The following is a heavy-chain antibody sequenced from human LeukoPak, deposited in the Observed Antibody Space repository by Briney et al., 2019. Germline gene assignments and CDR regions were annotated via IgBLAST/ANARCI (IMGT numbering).Heavy chain of an antibody. D-gene: IGHD1-1*01. V-gene: IGHV3-20*04. CDR1: GFTFDDHG. J-gene: IGHJ4*02. CDR3: ARLKINRGWKGGMDY. Sequence: PGGSLRLSCAASGFTFDDHGMTWVRQVPGKGLEWVSNINWNGATTNYADSVKGRFTISRDNAKNSPYLQMNSLRAEDTAFYYCARLKINRGWKGGMDYWGQGTLVTVSS. CDR2: INWNGATT.